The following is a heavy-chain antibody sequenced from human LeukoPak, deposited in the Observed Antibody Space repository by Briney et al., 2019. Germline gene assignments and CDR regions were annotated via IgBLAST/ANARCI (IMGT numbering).Heavy chain of an antibody. CDR3: ATAVADWLSLSHYYFDY. D-gene: IGHD3/OR15-3a*01. CDR1: GYTLTELS. V-gene: IGHV1-24*01. Sequence: ASVKVSCKVSGYTLTELSMHWVRQAPGKGLEWMGGFDPEDGETIYAQKFQGRVTMTEDTSTDTAYMELSSLRSEDTAVYYCATAVADWLSLSHYYFDYWGQGTLATVSS. CDR2: FDPEDGET. J-gene: IGHJ4*02.